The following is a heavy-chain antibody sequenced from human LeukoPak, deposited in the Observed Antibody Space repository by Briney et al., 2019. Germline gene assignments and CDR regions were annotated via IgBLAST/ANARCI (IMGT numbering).Heavy chain of an antibody. D-gene: IGHD6-25*01. V-gene: IGHV4-59*01. Sequence: SETLSLTCTVSGGSISSYYWSWIRQPPGKGLEWIGYIYYSGSTNYNPSLKSRVTISVDTSKNQFSLKLSPVTAADTAVYYCARVRAAGMDVWGQGTTVTVSS. CDR2: IYYSGST. J-gene: IGHJ6*02. CDR1: GGSISSYY. CDR3: ARVRAAGMDV.